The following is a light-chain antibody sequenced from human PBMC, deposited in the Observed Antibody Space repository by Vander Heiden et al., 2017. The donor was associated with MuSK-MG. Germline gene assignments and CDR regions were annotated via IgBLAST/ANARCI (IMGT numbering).Light chain of an antibody. CDR2: RTN. Sequence: QPVVTQEPSFSVSPGGTVTLTCGLSSGSVSTSSSPSWYQQAPGQAQRTLIYRTNSRSSGVPDRFSGSILGNKAALTITGAQADDESDYYCALHMGGGTWVFGGGTRLTVL. V-gene: IGLV8-61*01. CDR3: ALHMGGGTWV. J-gene: IGLJ2*01. CDR1: SGSVSTSSS.